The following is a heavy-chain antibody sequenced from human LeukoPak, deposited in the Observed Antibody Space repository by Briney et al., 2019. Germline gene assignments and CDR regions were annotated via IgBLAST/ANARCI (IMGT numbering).Heavy chain of an antibody. V-gene: IGHV4-59*01. Sequence: SETLSLTCSVSGXSIXSDHXXXXXXTPXXXXXWIXXIXXSXGTYYNPSLKSRVTISVDMSKSQFSLRLTSVTAXDXAVYYCARKNDFEIWGQGTLVTVSS. D-gene: IGHD2/OR15-2a*01. J-gene: IGHJ3*02. CDR3: ARKNDFEI. CDR2: IXXSXGT. CDR1: GXSIXSDH.